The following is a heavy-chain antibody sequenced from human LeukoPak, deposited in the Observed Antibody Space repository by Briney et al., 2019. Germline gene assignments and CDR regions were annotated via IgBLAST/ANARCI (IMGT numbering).Heavy chain of an antibody. CDR2: ISWDGVKT. CDR3: AKGASIGHYYYMDV. J-gene: IGHJ6*03. CDR1: GFIFDDYT. Sequence: GGSLRLSCDAAGFIFDDYTMYWVRQAPGKGLELVSVISWDGVKTYYADSVMGRFTVSRDNSQNSLLLQMKRLRVEDTGLYYCAKGASIGHYYYMDVWGRGTTVTVSS. D-gene: IGHD6-6*01. V-gene: IGHV3-43*01.